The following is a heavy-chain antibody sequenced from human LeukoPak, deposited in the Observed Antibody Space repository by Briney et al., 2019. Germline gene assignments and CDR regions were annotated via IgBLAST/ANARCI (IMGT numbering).Heavy chain of an antibody. D-gene: IGHD3-22*01. J-gene: IGHJ1*01. CDR1: GGTLSTYA. CDR2: IIPILGTA. CDR3: ATTRDYYDTSGYTLLQD. Sequence: GSSVKVSCKASGGTLSTYAISWVRQAPGQGLEWMGGIIPILGTANYAQRFQGRVTLTADESSSTAYMALSSLRSEDTAMYYCATTRDYYDTSGYTLLQDWGQGTLVTVSS. V-gene: IGHV1-69*01.